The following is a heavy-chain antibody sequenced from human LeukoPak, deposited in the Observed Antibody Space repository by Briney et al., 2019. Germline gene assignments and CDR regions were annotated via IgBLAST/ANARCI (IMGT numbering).Heavy chain of an antibody. D-gene: IGHD2-21*02. J-gene: IGHJ4*02. V-gene: IGHV3-23*01. CDR3: AKDGDCYSCFDY. CDR1: GFTFSSYA. Sequence: GGSLRLSCAASGFTFSSYAMSWVRQAPGKGLEWVSAISGSGRSTYYADSVKGRFTISRDNSKNTLYLQMNSLRAEDTAVYYCAKDGDCYSCFDYWGQGTLVTVSS. CDR2: ISGSGRST.